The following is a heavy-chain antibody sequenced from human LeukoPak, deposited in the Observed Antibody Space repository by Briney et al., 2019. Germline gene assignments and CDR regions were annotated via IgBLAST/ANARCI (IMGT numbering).Heavy chain of an antibody. V-gene: IGHV6-1*01. CDR3: ARGYGYYFDY. Sequence: SQALSLTCTISGDSVSSNSAAWNWIRQSPSRGLEWLGRTYYRSKWYTDYALSVKSRITINPDTSKNQFSLQLNSVTPEDTAVYYCARGYGYYFDYWGQGTLVTVSP. CDR2: TYYRSKWYT. J-gene: IGHJ4*02. D-gene: IGHD5-18*01. CDR1: GDSVSSNSAA.